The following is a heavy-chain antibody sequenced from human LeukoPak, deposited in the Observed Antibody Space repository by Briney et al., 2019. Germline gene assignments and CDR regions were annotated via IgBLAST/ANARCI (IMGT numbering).Heavy chain of an antibody. J-gene: IGHJ4*02. CDR1: GFTFISYA. D-gene: IGHD6-19*01. CDR3: ASSSGWYYFDY. V-gene: IGHV3-30*04. CDR2: ISYDGSNK. Sequence: GRSLRLSWAASGFTFISYAMDWVRQAPGKGLEWVAVISYDGSNKYYADSGRGRFPISRENSKNTLYLQMNSLRPEDTGVYYCASSSGWYYFDYGGQGTLVTVSS.